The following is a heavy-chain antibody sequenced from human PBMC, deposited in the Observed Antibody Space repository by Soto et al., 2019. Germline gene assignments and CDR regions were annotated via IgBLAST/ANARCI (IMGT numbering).Heavy chain of an antibody. CDR1: GYSISSSYY. V-gene: IGHV4-38-2*01. D-gene: IGHD6-19*01. Sequence: SETLSLTCDVSGYSISSSYYWGWIRQPPGKGLEWVGSIYHSGSTYYNSSLKSRVTMSVDTSKNQFSLKLRSVTAADTAVYYCARQWQWLMGGWFDPWGQGTLVTVSS. J-gene: IGHJ5*02. CDR2: IYHSGST. CDR3: ARQWQWLMGGWFDP.